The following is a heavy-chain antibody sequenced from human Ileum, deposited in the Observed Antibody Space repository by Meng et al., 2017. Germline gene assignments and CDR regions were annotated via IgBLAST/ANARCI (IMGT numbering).Heavy chain of an antibody. CDR2: INHSGST. Sequence: QLPQWGEGLVKPTRTLSLTCAVYGGCFSGYYWSWIRQPPGKGLEWIGEINHSGSTNYNPSLKSRVTISVDTSKNQFSLKLSSVTAADTAVYYCARGGPWFDPWGQGTLVTVSS. J-gene: IGHJ5*02. CDR3: ARGGPWFDP. CDR1: GGCFSGYY. V-gene: IGHV4-34*01.